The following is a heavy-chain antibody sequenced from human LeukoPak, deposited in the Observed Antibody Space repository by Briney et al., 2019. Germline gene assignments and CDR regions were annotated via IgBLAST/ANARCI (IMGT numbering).Heavy chain of an antibody. D-gene: IGHD6-13*01. V-gene: IGHV3-33*01. CDR2: IWYDGSNK. J-gene: IGHJ4*02. CDR3: ARVGSSSAHMDY. CDR1: GFTFSSYG. Sequence: PGRSLRLSCAASGFTFSSYGMHWVRQAPGKGLEWVAVIWYDGSNKYYADSVKGRFTISRDNSKNTLYLQMNSLRAEDTAVYYCARVGSSSAHMDYWGQGTLVTVSS.